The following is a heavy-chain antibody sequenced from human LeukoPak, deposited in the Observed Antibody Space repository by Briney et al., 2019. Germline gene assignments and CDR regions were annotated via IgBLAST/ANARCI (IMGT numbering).Heavy chain of an antibody. CDR3: ARTMEMSTISYFDY. J-gene: IGHJ4*02. V-gene: IGHV3-7*01. CDR2: IKQDGSEK. D-gene: IGHD5-24*01. Sequence: PGGSLRLSCAASGFTFRSYWMSWVRQAPGKGLEWVANIKQDGSEKYYVDSVKGRFTISRDNAKNSLYLQMNSLRAGDTAIYYCARTMEMSTISYFDYWGQGTLVTVSS. CDR1: GFTFRSYW.